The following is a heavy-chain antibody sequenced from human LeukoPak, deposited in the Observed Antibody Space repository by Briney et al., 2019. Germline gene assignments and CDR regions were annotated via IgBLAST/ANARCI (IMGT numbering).Heavy chain of an antibody. Sequence: SQTLSLTCNVSGVSVSDGRYYWTWIRQHPGKALEWIGYKYYSGSAKYNPSLKSQLTISIDTSKNQFSLHLSSVTAADTATYYCATPYCSSISCLDVFNMWGQGTRVTVSS. V-gene: IGHV4-31*01. D-gene: IGHD2-2*01. CDR3: ATPYCSSISCLDVFNM. CDR2: KYYSGSA. J-gene: IGHJ3*02. CDR1: GVSVSDGRYY.